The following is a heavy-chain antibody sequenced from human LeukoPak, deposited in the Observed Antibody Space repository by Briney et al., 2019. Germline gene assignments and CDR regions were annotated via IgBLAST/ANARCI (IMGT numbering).Heavy chain of an antibody. J-gene: IGHJ4*02. CDR1: GYTFTSYG. CDR2: INPNSGGT. V-gene: IGHV1-2*02. Sequence: ASVTVSCKASGYTFTSYGISWVRQAPGQGLEWMGWINPNSGGTNYTQKFQGRVTITRDTSISTAYMELSRLRSDETAVYYCARYAVITNWGQGALVTVSS. CDR3: ARYAVITN. D-gene: IGHD4-11*01.